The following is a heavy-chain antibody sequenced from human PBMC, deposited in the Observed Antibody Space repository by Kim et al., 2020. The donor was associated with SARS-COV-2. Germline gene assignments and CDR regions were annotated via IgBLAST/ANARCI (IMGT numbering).Heavy chain of an antibody. V-gene: IGHV3-49*02. J-gene: IGHJ3*02. CDR3: TRGYDYVWGSYRYDAFDI. Sequence: KGRFTISRDDSKSIAYLQMNSLKTEDTAVYYCTRGYDYVWGSYRYDAFDIWGQGTMVTVSS. D-gene: IGHD3-16*02.